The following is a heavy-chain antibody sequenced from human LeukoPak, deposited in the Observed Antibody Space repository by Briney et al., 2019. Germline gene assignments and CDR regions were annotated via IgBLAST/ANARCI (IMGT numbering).Heavy chain of an antibody. CDR3: ARGGGYRLDY. Sequence: GGSLRLSCAASGFTFRGYGMHWVRQTPGKGLEWVSAIETDGSATTYVDSVEGRFSISRDNAKNILFLQMNSLRVEDTAVYYCARGGGYRLDYWGQGTLVTVS. D-gene: IGHD6-25*01. CDR1: GFTFRGYG. CDR2: IETDGSAT. V-gene: IGHV3-74*01. J-gene: IGHJ4*02.